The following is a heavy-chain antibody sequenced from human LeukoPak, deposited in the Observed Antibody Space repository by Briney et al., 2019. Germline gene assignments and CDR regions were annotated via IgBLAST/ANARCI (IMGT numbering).Heavy chain of an antibody. CDR1: GFIFSNAW. Sequence: GGSLRLSCAASGFIFSNAWMSWVRQAPGKGLEWVSSISSSSYIYYADSVKGRFTISRDNAKNSLYLQMNSLRAEDTAVYYCARSCSSTSCRDYWGQGTLVTVSS. CDR2: ISSSSYI. D-gene: IGHD2-2*01. J-gene: IGHJ4*02. V-gene: IGHV3-69-1*01. CDR3: ARSCSSTSCRDY.